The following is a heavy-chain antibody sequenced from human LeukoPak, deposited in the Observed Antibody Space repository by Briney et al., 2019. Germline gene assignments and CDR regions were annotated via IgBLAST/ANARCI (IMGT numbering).Heavy chain of an antibody. J-gene: IGHJ4*02. CDR3: ARDRRKYSGSYGRRTTEGGVFDY. D-gene: IGHD1-26*01. V-gene: IGHV1-46*01. Sequence: ASVKVSCKASGGTFSSYAISWVRQAPGQGLEWMGIINPSGGSTSYAQKFQSRVTMTRDTSTSTVYMELSSLRSEDTAVYYCARDRRKYSGSYGRRTTEGGVFDYWGQGTLATVSS. CDR1: GGTFSSYA. CDR2: INPSGGST.